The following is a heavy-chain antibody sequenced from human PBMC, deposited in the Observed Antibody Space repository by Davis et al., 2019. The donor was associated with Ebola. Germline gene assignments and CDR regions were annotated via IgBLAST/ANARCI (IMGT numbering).Heavy chain of an antibody. CDR2: ISAYNGNT. CDR3: ARAVTMVLPSGWFDP. CDR1: GYTFTRYG. D-gene: IGHD3-10*01. V-gene: IGHV1-18*01. Sequence: AASVTVSCKASGYTFTRYGISWVRQAPGQGLEWMGWISAYNGNTNYAQNLQGRVTMTTDTSTSTAYMEVRSLRYDDTAVYSCARAVTMVLPSGWFDPWGQGTLVTVSS. J-gene: IGHJ5*02.